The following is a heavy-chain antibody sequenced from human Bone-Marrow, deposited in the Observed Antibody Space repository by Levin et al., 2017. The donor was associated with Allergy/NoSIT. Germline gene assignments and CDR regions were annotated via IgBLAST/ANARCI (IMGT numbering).Heavy chain of an antibody. CDR1: GFVFTYAW. V-gene: IGHV3-15*01. D-gene: IGHD7-27*01. CDR3: VADVASQGSGEFDY. Sequence: ETLSLTCAASGFVFTYAWMNWVRQAPGKGPELIGRIKSKTSGGTADYAAPVKGRFTISRDDSYSTVYLQMNNLKIEDTAVYYCVADVASQGSGEFDYWGQGALVTVSS. CDR2: IKSKTSGGTA. J-gene: IGHJ4*02.